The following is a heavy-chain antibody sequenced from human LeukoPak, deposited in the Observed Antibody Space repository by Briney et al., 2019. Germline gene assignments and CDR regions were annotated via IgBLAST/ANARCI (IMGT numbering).Heavy chain of an antibody. V-gene: IGHV3-7*01. CDR3: AKGLGRDS. CDR1: GFTFSTHW. J-gene: IGHJ4*02. CDR2: IKEDGSEK. Sequence: GGSLRLSCAASGFTFSTHWMTWFRQAPGKGLEWVANIKEDGSEKYYADSVKGRFSISRDNTKNSLYLQMGRLRVEDAAMYYCAKGLGRDSGGQRTLVTVSS. D-gene: IGHD7-27*01.